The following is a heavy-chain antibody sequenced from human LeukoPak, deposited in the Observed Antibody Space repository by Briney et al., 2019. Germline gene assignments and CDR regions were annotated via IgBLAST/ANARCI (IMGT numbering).Heavy chain of an antibody. D-gene: IGHD6-6*01. V-gene: IGHV4-39*01. CDR3: ARHESLEAFDY. Sequence: SETLSLTCTVSGGSISSYYWGWIRQPPGKGLEWIGSIYYSGSTYYNPSLKSRVTISVDTSKNQFSLKLSSVTAADTAVYYCARHESLEAFDYWGQGTLVTVSS. J-gene: IGHJ4*02. CDR1: GGSISSYY. CDR2: IYYSGST.